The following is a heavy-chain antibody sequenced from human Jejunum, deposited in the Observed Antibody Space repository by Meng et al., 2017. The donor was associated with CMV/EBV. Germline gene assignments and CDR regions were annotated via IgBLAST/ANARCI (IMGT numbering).Heavy chain of an antibody. D-gene: IGHD3-10*01. CDR1: RGSINYNS. CDR2: VSYSGST. Sequence: VSRGSINYNSWSWIRQSARKGLEWIGSVSYSGSTNYHPSLKSRISISMDTSENQFSLKVTSVTAGDTAVYYCARWSGSESYPSADYWGQGTLVTVSS. V-gene: IGHV4-59*13. J-gene: IGHJ4*02. CDR3: ARWSGSESYPSADY.